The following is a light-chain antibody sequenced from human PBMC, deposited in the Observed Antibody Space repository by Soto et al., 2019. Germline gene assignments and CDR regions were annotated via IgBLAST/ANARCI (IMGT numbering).Light chain of an antibody. J-gene: IGKJ2*01. CDR1: QGINIF. Sequence: DIRLTQSPSFLSASVGDRVTIPCRASQGINIFLAWFQQKPGKAPNLLISAASTLQSGVPSRFSGSGSETEFTLTITSLQPEDSATYYCQQRNSYPRTFGQGTKVDIK. CDR3: QQRNSYPRT. CDR2: AAS. V-gene: IGKV1-9*01.